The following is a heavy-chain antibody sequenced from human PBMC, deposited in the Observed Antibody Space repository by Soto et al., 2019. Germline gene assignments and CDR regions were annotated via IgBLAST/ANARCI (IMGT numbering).Heavy chain of an antibody. J-gene: IGHJ4*02. Sequence: QLQLQESGPGLVKPSETLSLTCTVSSGSISSSSYYWGWIRQPPGKGLEWIGSIYYSGSTYYNPSLKSRVTISVDTSKNQFSLKLSSVTAADTAVYYCARFSSGSYSRDYWGQGTLVTVSS. D-gene: IGHD1-26*01. V-gene: IGHV4-39*01. CDR2: IYYSGST. CDR3: ARFSSGSYSRDY. CDR1: SGSISSSSYY.